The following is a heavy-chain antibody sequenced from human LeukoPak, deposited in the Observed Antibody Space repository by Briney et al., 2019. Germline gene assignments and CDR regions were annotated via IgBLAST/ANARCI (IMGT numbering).Heavy chain of an antibody. CDR1: GGSFSGYY. CDR2: INHSGST. V-gene: IGHV4-34*01. Sequence: SETLSLTCAVYGGSFSGYYWSWIRQPPGKGLEWIGEINHSGSTNYNPSLKSRVTISVDTSKNQFSLKLSSVTAADTAVYYCAGQKHSSSGYWFDPWGQGTLVTVSS. J-gene: IGHJ5*02. CDR3: AGQKHSSSGYWFDP. D-gene: IGHD6-13*01.